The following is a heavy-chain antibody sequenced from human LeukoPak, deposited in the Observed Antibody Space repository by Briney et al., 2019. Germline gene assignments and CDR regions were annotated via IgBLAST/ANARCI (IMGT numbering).Heavy chain of an antibody. CDR2: ISAYNGNT. D-gene: IGHD6-13*01. J-gene: IGHJ4*02. CDR1: GYTFTSYG. CDR3: ARDEGSSSWYYYFDY. V-gene: IGHV1-18*01. Sequence: ASVKVSCKASGYTFTSYGISWVRQAPGQGLEWMGWISAYNGNTNYAQKLQGRVTMTTDTSTSTAYMELRSLRSDDTAVYYCARDEGSSSWYYYFDYWGQGTLVTVSS.